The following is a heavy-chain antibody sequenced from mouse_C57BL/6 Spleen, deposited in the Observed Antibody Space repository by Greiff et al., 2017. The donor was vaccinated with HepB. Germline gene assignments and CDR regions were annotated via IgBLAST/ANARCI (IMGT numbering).Heavy chain of an antibody. CDR3: TSITTVVAEGCYYAMDY. Sequence: LQESGAELVRPGASVTLSCKASGYTFTDYEMHWVKQTPVHGLEWIGAIDPETGGTAYNQKFKGKAILTADKSSSTAYMELRSLTSEDSAVYYGTSITTVVAEGCYYAMDYWGQGTSVTVSS. D-gene: IGHD1-1*01. J-gene: IGHJ4*01. CDR1: GYTFTDYE. CDR2: IDPETGGT. V-gene: IGHV1-15*01.